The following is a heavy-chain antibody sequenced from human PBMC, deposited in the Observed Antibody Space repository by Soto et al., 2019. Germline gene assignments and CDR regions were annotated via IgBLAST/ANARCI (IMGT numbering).Heavy chain of an antibody. J-gene: IGHJ6*02. V-gene: IGHV3-30-3*01. CDR3: ARVFVVTAITGYYGMDV. CDR2: ISYDGSNK. D-gene: IGHD2-21*02. CDR1: GFTFSSYA. Sequence: GGSLRLSCAASGFTFSSYAMHWVRQAPGKGLEWVAVISYDGSNKYYADSVKGRFTISRDNSKNTLYLQMNSLRAEDTAVYYCARVFVVTAITGYYGMDVWGQGTTVTVSS.